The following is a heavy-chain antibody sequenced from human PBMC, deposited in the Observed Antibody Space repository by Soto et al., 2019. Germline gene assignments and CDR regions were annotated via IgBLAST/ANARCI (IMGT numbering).Heavy chain of an antibody. CDR2: IIPIFGTA. J-gene: IGHJ3*02. Sequence: ASVKVSCKASGGTFSSYAISWVRQAPGQGLEWMGGIIPIFGTANYAQKFQGRVTITADESTSTAYMELSSLRSEDTAVYYCARNPRSGPAFDIWGQGTMVTVSS. CDR3: ARNPRSGPAFDI. CDR1: GGTFSSYA. V-gene: IGHV1-69*13.